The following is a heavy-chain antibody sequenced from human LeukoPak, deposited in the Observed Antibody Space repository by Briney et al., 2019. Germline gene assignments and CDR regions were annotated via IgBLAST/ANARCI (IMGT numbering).Heavy chain of an antibody. CDR1: GASISNYY. J-gene: IGHJ5*02. CDR2: IHNTGRT. CDR3: ARYAATGGPNWFDP. V-gene: IGHV4-59*01. D-gene: IGHD2-15*01. Sequence: PSETLSLTCTVSGASISNYYWSWTRQPPGKGLKWIGYIHNTGRTNYNPSLKSRVTISADTSKNQSSLRLSSVTAADTAIYYCARYAATGGPNWFDPWGPGTLVTVSS.